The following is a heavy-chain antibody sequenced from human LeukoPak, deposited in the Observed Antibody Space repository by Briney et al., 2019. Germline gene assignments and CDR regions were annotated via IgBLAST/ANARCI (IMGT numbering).Heavy chain of an antibody. V-gene: IGHV3-23*01. CDR1: GFPFSSYA. J-gene: IGHJ4*02. Sequence: PGGSLRLSCAASGFPFSSYAMSWVRQAPGKGLEWVSAISGSIDSTYYAASVKGRFTISRDNSKNTLYVQMNSLRAEDTAIYSCAKESKYSFGYGFDYWGQGSLVTVSS. CDR2: ISGSIDST. D-gene: IGHD5-18*01. CDR3: AKESKYSFGYGFDY.